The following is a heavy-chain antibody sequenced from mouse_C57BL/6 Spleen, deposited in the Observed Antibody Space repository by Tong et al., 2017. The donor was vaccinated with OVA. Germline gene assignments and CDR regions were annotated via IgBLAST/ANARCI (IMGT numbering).Heavy chain of an antibody. CDR2: IWSGGST. J-gene: IGHJ2*01. V-gene: IGHV2-9*01. CDR1: GFSLTSYG. D-gene: IGHD2-4*01. CDR3: AKHGDYDGEFDY. Sequence: VQLQESGPGLVQPSQSLSITCTVSGFSLTSYGVHWVRQSPGKGLEWLGVIWSGGSTNYNSALMSRLSISKDNSKSQVFLKMNSLQTDDTAMYYCAKHGDYDGEFDYWGQGTTLTVSS.